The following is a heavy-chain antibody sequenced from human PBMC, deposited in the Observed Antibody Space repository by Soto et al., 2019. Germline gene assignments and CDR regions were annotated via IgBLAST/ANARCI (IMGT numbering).Heavy chain of an antibody. V-gene: IGHV1-8*01. J-gene: IGHJ5*02. D-gene: IGHD3-16*01. CDR3: ARMETFGSLNWFDP. CDR1: GYSFTNND. Sequence: QVQLVQSGAEVREPGASVKVSCKASGYSFTNNDVSWVRQATGQGLEWMGWMNPGSGDTGYAQKFQGRVTMTRDISRATDYMELSSLRSDDAAIYYCARMETFGSLNWFDPWGQGTLVTVSS. CDR2: MNPGSGDT.